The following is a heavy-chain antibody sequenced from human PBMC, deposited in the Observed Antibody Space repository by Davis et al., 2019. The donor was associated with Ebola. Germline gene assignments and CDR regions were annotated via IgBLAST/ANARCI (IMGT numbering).Heavy chain of an antibody. Sequence: AASVKVSCKASGYTFTAYYMHWVRRAPGEGLEWMGWINPNTGGTNSAQKFQGRVTMTRATSMTTAYMELNSLRSDDTAVYYCARGGVLRFLVFSYYFDYWGQGTLVTVSS. J-gene: IGHJ4*02. CDR3: ARGGVLRFLVFSYYFDY. D-gene: IGHD3-3*01. CDR2: INPNTGGT. CDR1: GYTFTAYY. V-gene: IGHV1-2*02.